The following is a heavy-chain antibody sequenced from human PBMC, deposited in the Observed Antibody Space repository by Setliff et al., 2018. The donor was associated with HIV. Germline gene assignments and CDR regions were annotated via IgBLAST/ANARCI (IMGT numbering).Heavy chain of an antibody. J-gene: IGHJ4*02. V-gene: IGHV3-48*01. CDR2: ITSTSSII. CDR3: ARDGGRGGAVDY. Sequence: GESLKISCAASGFTFSSYHMDWVRQAPGKGLEWVSYITSTSSIIYYADPVKGRFTISRDNAKNSLYLQMNSLRAEGTAVYFCARDGGRGGAVDYWGQGTLVTVSS. CDR1: GFTFSSYH. D-gene: IGHD2-15*01.